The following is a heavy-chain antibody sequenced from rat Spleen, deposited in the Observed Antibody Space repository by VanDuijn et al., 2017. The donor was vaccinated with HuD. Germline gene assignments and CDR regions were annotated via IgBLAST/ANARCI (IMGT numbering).Heavy chain of an antibody. J-gene: IGHJ2*01. V-gene: IGHV2-1*01. CDR1: GFSLTSNS. Sequence: QVQLKESGPGLVQPSQTLSLTCTVSGFSLTSNSVSWVRQPPGKGLEWMGAIWSGGSTDYNSALKSRLSISRDTSKSQVFLKMNSLQTEDTAIYFCTRMPFITIAAISTTGFDYWGQGVMVTVSS. D-gene: IGHD1-2*01. CDR3: TRMPFITIAAISTTGFDY. CDR2: IWSGGST.